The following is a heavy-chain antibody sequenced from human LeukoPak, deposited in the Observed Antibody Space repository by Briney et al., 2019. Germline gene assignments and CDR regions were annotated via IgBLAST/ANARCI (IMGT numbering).Heavy chain of an antibody. V-gene: IGHV4-4*07. D-gene: IGHD6-13*01. Sequence: PSETLSLTCTVSGGSISSYYWSWIRQPPGKGLEWIGRIYTSGSTNYNPSLKSRVTMSVDTSKNQFSLKLSSVTAADTAVYYCARDRAAAGHYYYYYMDVWGKGTTVTISS. CDR2: IYTSGST. J-gene: IGHJ6*03. CDR1: GGSISSYY. CDR3: ARDRAAAGHYYYYYMDV.